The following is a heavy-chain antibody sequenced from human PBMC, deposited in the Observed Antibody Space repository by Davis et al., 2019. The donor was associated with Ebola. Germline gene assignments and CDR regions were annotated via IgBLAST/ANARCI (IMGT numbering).Heavy chain of an antibody. CDR3: ARDRPSGDILTGYSEFDP. V-gene: IGHV3-11*06. J-gene: IGHJ5*02. D-gene: IGHD3-9*01. Sequence: PGGSLRLSCAASGFTFDTYAMHWIRQAPGKGLEWVSYMSGDSLYTNYAESVRGRFTISRDNAKNSLYLQMTSLRDEDTAVYHCARDRPSGDILTGYSEFDPWGQGTLVTVSS. CDR2: MSGDSLYT. CDR1: GFTFDTYA.